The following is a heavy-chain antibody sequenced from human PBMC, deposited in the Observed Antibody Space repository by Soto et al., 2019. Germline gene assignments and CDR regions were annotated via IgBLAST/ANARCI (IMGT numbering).Heavy chain of an antibody. V-gene: IGHV4-39*01. J-gene: IGHJ4*02. CDR2: IYYRGNT. D-gene: IGHD3-9*01. Sequence: QLQESGPGLVEPSETLSLTCSVSGDSINSDKYYWGWIRQPPGKGLEWIGSIYYRGNTYYNPSLQTRVTISRNKYKSQFCLRLNSVTAADSAVYFCARLEGLATISYYFDFWGQGAQVTVSS. CDR1: GDSINSDKYY. CDR3: ARLEGLATISYYFDF.